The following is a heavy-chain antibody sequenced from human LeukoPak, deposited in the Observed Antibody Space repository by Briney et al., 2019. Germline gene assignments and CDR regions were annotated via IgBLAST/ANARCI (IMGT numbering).Heavy chain of an antibody. V-gene: IGHV1-18*01. J-gene: IGHJ4*02. CDR3: ARERGNWNSGNLPFDY. CDR1: GYTFTSYG. D-gene: IGHD1-7*01. CDR2: ISAYNGNT. Sequence: ASVKVSCKASGYTFTSYGISWVRQAPGQGLEWMGWISAYNGNTNYAQKLQGRVTMTTDTSTTTAYMELRSLRSDDTAVYYCARERGNWNSGNLPFDYWGQGNPVTVSP.